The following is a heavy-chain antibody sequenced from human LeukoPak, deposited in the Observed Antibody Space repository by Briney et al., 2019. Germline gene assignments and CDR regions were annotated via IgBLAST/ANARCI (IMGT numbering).Heavy chain of an antibody. V-gene: IGHV3-23*01. J-gene: IGHJ4*02. D-gene: IGHD4-17*01. CDR2: ISGSGDGT. CDR1: GFTFSNYG. Sequence: GGSLRLSCAASGFTFSNYGMSWVRQAPGKGLEWVSAISGSGDGTYYADSVKGRFTISRDNSKNTLYLQMNSLRAEDTAVYYCARDSDGDYCFDYWGQGTLVTVSS. CDR3: ARDSDGDYCFDY.